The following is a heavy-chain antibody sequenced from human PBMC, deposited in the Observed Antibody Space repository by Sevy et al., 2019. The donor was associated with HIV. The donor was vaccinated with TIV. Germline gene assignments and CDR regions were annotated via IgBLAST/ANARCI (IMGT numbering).Heavy chain of an antibody. D-gene: IGHD3-22*01. CDR2: ISSSSSYI. J-gene: IGHJ4*02. CDR1: GFTFSSYS. Sequence: GGSLRLSCAASGFTFSSYSMNWVRQAPGKGLEWVSSISSSSSYIYYADSVKGRFTISRDNAKNSLYLQMNSLRAEDTAGYYCARGGAYYYDSSGTSIDYWGQGTLVTVSS. CDR3: ARGGAYYYDSSGTSIDY. V-gene: IGHV3-21*01.